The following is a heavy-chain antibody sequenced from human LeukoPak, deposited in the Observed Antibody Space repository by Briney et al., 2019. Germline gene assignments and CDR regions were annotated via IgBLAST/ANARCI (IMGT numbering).Heavy chain of an antibody. CDR3: ARDRTPRGDSPLYY. J-gene: IGHJ4*02. V-gene: IGHV3-53*05. CDR2: IYSGGST. D-gene: IGHD2-21*02. CDR1: GFKYDDHA. Sequence: PGRSLRLSCAASGFKYDDHAMHWVRQAPGKGLEWVSVIYSGGSTYYADSVKGRFTISRDNSKNTLYLQMNSLRAEDTAVYYCARDRTPRGDSPLYYWGQGTLVTVSS.